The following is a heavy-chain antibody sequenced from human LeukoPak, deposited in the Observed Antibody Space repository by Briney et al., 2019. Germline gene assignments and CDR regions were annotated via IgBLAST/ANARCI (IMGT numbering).Heavy chain of an antibody. D-gene: IGHD3-22*01. CDR1: GFTFSDYG. J-gene: IGHJ3*02. CDR3: AKSWNYYDSSGDDALDI. Sequence: GGSLRLSCAAAGFTFSDYGMNWVRKAPGKGLEWVSGISGSGISTYYADSVKGRFTISRDNSKNTLYLQMDSLRVEDTAVYYCAKSWNYYDSSGDDALDIWGQGTMVTVSS. V-gene: IGHV3-23*01. CDR2: ISGSGIST.